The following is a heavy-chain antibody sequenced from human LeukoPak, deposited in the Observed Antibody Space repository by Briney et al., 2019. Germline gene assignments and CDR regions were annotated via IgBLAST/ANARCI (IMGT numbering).Heavy chain of an antibody. Sequence: SETLSLTCSVSGASISSGSNYWGWIRQPPGKTLEWIGSIYSSGSTYYNPSLKSRVIIIIDTPKNHFSLTLSSVTAADTAVYYCARDRSSGWYVVDYWGQGTLVTVSS. CDR2: IYSSGST. D-gene: IGHD6-19*01. J-gene: IGHJ4*02. V-gene: IGHV4-39*07. CDR3: ARDRSSGWYVVDY. CDR1: GASISSGSNY.